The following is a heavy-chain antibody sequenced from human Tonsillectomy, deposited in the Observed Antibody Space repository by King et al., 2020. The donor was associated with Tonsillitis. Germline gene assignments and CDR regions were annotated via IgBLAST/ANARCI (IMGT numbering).Heavy chain of an antibody. CDR1: GYSFTHYW. Sequence: LQLVQSGAEVKKPGESLRISCKASGYSFTHYWIGWVRQMPGKGLEWMGIIYPGDSDTRYNPSFQGQVTISADKSRTTASLHWSSLKASDTAMYYCARSYSSSPGYFEHWGQGTLVIVSS. CDR3: ARSYSSSPGYFEH. D-gene: IGHD6-6*01. V-gene: IGHV5-51*03. J-gene: IGHJ4*02. CDR2: IYPGDSDT.